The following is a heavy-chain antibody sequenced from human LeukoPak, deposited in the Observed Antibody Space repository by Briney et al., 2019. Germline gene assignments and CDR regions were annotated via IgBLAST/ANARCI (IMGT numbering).Heavy chain of an antibody. D-gene: IGHD5-18*01. CDR1: GFTFSSYL. J-gene: IGHJ4*02. V-gene: IGHV3-7*02. CDR2: IKQGGSEK. Sequence: GGSLRLSCAASGFTFSSYLMSWVRQAPGKGLEGVANIKQGGSEKYYLDSVKGRFTISRDYAKNSLYLQMNSLRAEDTAVYYCASGYSYGRESFDYWGQGTLVTVSS. CDR3: ASGYSYGRESFDY.